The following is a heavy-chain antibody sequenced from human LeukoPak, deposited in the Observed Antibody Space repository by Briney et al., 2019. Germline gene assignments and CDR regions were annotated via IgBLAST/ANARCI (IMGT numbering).Heavy chain of an antibody. CDR2: IYHSGST. CDR3: ARDPLDYGSGEFDY. CDR1: GYSISSGYY. J-gene: IGHJ4*02. V-gene: IGHV4-38-2*02. D-gene: IGHD3-10*01. Sequence: PSETLSLTCTVSGYSISSGYYWGWIRQPPGKGLEWIGSIYHSGSTYYNPSLKSRVTISVDTSKNQFSLKLSSVTAADTAVYYCARDPLDYGSGEFDYWGQGTLVTVSS.